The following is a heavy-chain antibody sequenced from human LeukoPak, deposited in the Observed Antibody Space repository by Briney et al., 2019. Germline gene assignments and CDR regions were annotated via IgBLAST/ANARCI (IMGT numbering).Heavy chain of an antibody. J-gene: IGHJ6*02. D-gene: IGHD3-10*01. V-gene: IGHV5-51*01. Sequence: GESLKISCKGSGYSFTNYWIGWVRQMPGKGLEWMGIFYPGDSYTRYSPSFQGQVTISADKSISTAYLQWSSLKASDTAIYYCAVTLGVRGVTPYSIDVWAKGPRSPSP. CDR1: GYSFTNYW. CDR2: FYPGDSYT. CDR3: AVTLGVRGVTPYSIDV.